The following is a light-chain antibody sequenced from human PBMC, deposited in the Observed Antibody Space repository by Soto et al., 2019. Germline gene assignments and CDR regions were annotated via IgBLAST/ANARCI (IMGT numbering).Light chain of an antibody. V-gene: IGKV1-5*03. CDR1: QSISSW. J-gene: IGKJ2*01. CDR3: QQYNSYSRYT. Sequence: DIQMTQSPSTLSASVGDRVTITCRASQSISSWLAWYQQKPGKAPKLLIYKASSLESGVPSRFSGSGSGTEFTLTISSLQPADFATYYCQQYNSYSRYTFGQGTKLEIK. CDR2: KAS.